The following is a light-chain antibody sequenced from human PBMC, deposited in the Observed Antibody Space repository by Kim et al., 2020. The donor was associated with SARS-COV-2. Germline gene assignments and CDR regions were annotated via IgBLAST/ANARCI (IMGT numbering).Light chain of an antibody. CDR3: GTWDNSLGAVV. CDR1: NSNIGINF. Sequence: SVLTQPPSVSAAPGQKVIISCSGSNSNIGINFVSWYQQFPGTAPKLLIYDNDQRPSGIPDRFSGSKSGTSATLGVTGLQTGDEADYFCGTWDNSLGAVVFGGGTKVTVL. V-gene: IGLV1-51*01. CDR2: DND. J-gene: IGLJ2*01.